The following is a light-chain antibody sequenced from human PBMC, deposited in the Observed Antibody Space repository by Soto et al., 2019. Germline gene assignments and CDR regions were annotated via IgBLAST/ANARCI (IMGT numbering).Light chain of an antibody. Sequence: DIQMTQSPSTLSASVGDRVTITCLASQSISGLLAWYQQKPGKAPKLLIYKASGLESGVPSRFSGSGSGTEFTLTINGLQPDDFATYYCQQYNTFWTFGQGTKVEVK. J-gene: IGKJ1*01. CDR1: QSISGL. CDR3: QQYNTFWT. CDR2: KAS. V-gene: IGKV1-5*03.